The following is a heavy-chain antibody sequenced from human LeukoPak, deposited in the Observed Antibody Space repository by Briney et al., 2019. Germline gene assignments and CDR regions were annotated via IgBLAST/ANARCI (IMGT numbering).Heavy chain of an antibody. V-gene: IGHV1-69*04. J-gene: IGHJ4*02. Sequence: SVKVSCKASGGTFSSYAISWVRQAPGQGLEWMGRIIPILGMANYAQKFQGRVTITADKSTSTAYMELSSLRSEDTAVYYCAYSPYYDFWSGSFDYWGQGTLVTVSS. CDR3: AYSPYYDFWSGSFDY. D-gene: IGHD3-3*01. CDR1: GGTFSSYA. CDR2: IIPILGMA.